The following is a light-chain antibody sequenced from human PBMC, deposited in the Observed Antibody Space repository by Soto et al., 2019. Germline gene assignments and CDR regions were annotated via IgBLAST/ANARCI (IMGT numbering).Light chain of an antibody. CDR3: QQYISWT. Sequence: IVLTQSPGTLSLSPGERATLSCRASQSISSNYLAWYQQKPGQAPRLLIYGASSRATGVPDRFSGSGSGTDFNLTISRLEPEDSAIYYCQQYISWTFGQGTKVEIK. CDR2: GAS. V-gene: IGKV3-20*01. J-gene: IGKJ1*01. CDR1: QSISSNY.